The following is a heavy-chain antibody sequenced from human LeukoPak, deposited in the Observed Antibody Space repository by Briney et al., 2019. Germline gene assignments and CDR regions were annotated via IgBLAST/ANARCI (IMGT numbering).Heavy chain of an antibody. CDR3: AKDLRGYDMDFDY. V-gene: IGHV3-23*01. Sequence: GGSLRLSCAASGFTFSNFAMSWVRQAPGKGLEWVSSISGSGISTYYADSLKGRFTISRDNFKNTLFLQLNSLRAEDTAVYYCAKDLRGYDMDFDYRGQGTLVTVSS. J-gene: IGHJ4*02. CDR1: GFTFSNFA. CDR2: ISGSGIST. D-gene: IGHD5-12*01.